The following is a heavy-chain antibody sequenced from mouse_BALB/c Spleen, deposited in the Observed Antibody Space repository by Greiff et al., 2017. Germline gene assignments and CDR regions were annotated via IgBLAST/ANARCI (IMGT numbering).Heavy chain of an antibody. D-gene: IGHD2-4*01. J-gene: IGHJ3*01. V-gene: IGHV2-9*02. CDR1: GFSLTSYG. CDR3: AREFDYGSFAY. CDR2: IWAGGST. Sequence: QVQLKESGPGLVAPSQSLSITCTVSGFSLTSYGVHWVRQPPGKGLEWLGVIWAGGSTNYNSALMSRLSISKDNSKSQVFLKMNSLQTDDTAMYYCAREFDYGSFAYWGQGTLVTVSA.